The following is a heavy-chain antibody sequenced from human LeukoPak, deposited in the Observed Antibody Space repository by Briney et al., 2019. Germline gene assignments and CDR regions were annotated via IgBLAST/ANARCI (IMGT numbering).Heavy chain of an antibody. Sequence: GGSLRLSCAASGFTFSSYWMHWVRQAPGKGLVWVSRINSDGSSTSYADSVKGRFTISRDNAKNTLYLQMNSLRAEDTAVYYCAKDPFRFGGSYSFSWDYWGQGTLVTVSS. J-gene: IGHJ4*02. D-gene: IGHD1-26*01. CDR2: INSDGSST. CDR1: GFTFSSYW. V-gene: IGHV3-74*01. CDR3: AKDPFRFGGSYSFSWDY.